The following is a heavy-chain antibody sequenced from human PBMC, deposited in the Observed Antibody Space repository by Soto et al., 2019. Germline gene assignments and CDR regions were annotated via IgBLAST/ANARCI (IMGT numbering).Heavy chain of an antibody. D-gene: IGHD3-10*01. J-gene: IGHJ4*02. CDR2: ISPMFGAA. Sequence: QVQRVQSGAEMKKPGSSVKVSCQSSGGTFNTYAMNWVRQAPGQGPEWMGDISPMFGAANYAPKFHGRVTITADESTGTSYMQLSSLTSADTALYFCAREVQVHTPAFVYWGQGTLVTVSS. CDR1: GGTFNTYA. CDR3: AREVQVHTPAFVY. V-gene: IGHV1-69*19.